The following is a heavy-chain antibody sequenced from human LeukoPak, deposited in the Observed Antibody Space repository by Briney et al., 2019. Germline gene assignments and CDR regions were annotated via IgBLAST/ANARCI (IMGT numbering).Heavy chain of an antibody. D-gene: IGHD1-26*01. CDR2: IDPNRGAT. Sequence: ASVKVSCKASGYTFTDYYLHWVRQAPGQRLEWMGRIDPNRGATIYAQDFQGKITPTRDTSISTAYMELSTLSCDDTAVYYCARDAPSTPHWELDYWGQGALVTVSS. CDR3: ARDAPSTPHWELDY. CDR1: GYTFTDYY. J-gene: IGHJ4*02. V-gene: IGHV1-2*06.